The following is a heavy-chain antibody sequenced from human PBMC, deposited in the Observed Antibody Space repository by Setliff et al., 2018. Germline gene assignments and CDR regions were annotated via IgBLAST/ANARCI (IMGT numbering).Heavy chain of an antibody. J-gene: IGHJ4*02. D-gene: IGHD3-10*01. CDR1: GSTFSSYS. V-gene: IGHV3-21*01. CDR2: ISSSSSYI. Sequence: LRLSCAASGSTFSSYSMNWVRQAPGKGLEWVSSISSSSSYIYYADSVKGRFTISRDNAKNTLYLQMNSLRAEDTAVYYCARVGGSGSYIYYFDYWGQGTLVTVSS. CDR3: ARVGGSGSYIYYFDY.